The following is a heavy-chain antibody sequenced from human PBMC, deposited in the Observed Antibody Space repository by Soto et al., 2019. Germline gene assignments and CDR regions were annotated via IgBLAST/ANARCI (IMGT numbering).Heavy chain of an antibody. V-gene: IGHV3-21*01. J-gene: IGHJ4*02. D-gene: IGHD1-7*01. Sequence: GGSLRLSCAASGFTFSSYSMNWVRQAPGKGLEWVSSTSSSSSYIYYADSVKGRFTISRDNAKNSLYLQMNSLRAEDTAVYYCARDLELGPCGYWGQGTLVTVSS. CDR3: ARDLELGPCGY. CDR1: GFTFSSYS. CDR2: TSSSSSYI.